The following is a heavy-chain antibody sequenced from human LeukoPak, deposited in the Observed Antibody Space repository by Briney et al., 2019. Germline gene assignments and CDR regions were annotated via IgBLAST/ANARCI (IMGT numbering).Heavy chain of an antibody. CDR3: VRDDGGNSWDY. CDR1: GFTFNSYE. Sequence: PGGSLTLSCAASGFTFNSYEMKWVRQAPGKGLEWVSFITNSGSTKYYADSVKGRFTISRDNAKNSLYLQMNSLRAEDTAVYYCVRDDGGNSWDYWGQGALVTVSS. CDR2: ITNSGSTK. D-gene: IGHD4-23*01. J-gene: IGHJ4*02. V-gene: IGHV3-48*03.